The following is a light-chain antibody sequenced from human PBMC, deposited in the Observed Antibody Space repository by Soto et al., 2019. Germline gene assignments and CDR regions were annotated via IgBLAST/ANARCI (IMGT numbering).Light chain of an antibody. CDR1: SSNIGSNY. V-gene: IGLV1-47*01. J-gene: IGLJ2*01. Sequence: QSVLTQTPSASGTPGQRVTISCSGSSSNIGSNYVYWYQQLPGTAPKLLIYRNNQRPSGVPDRFSGSKSGTSGSLAVSGLRSEDEADYYCAAWDDSLSAVVFGGGIKLTVL. CDR3: AAWDDSLSAVV. CDR2: RNN.